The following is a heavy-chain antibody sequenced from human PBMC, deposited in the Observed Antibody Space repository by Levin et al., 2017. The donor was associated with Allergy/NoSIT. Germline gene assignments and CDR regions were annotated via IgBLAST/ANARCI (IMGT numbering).Heavy chain of an antibody. CDR2: IHPSGST. D-gene: IGHD4-11*01. CDR3: ARGVDHSKLGY. Sequence: SETLSLTCTVSGGSVSSGVYYWGWIRQHPGKGLESIGYIHPSGSTNYNPSLNSRVTMSVDTSKNQISLKMTSVTAADTAVYYCARGVDHSKLGYWGQGTLVTVSS. J-gene: IGHJ4*02. V-gene: IGHV4-31*03. CDR1: GGSVSSGVYY.